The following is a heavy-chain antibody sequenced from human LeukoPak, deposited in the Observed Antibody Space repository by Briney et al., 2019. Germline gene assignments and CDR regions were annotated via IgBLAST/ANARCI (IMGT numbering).Heavy chain of an antibody. Sequence: GGSLRLSCAGSGFIFSNYWMHWVRQAPGKGLVWVSRIKTDGSTTYYADSVKGRFTISRDNSKNTLYLQMNSLRVEDTAMYYCAKAGTQQWLLFVGVYWGQGALVTVSS. CDR2: IKTDGSTT. V-gene: IGHV3-74*01. CDR3: AKAGTQQWLLFVGVY. CDR1: GFIFSNYW. D-gene: IGHD6-19*01. J-gene: IGHJ4*02.